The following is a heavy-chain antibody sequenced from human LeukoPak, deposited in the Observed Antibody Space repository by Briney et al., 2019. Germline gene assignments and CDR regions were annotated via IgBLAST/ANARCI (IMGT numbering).Heavy chain of an antibody. CDR2: IKHGGSEK. V-gene: IGHV3-7*01. D-gene: IGHD2-15*01. CDR3: ARDAYKDRYFDY. Sequence: GGSLRLSCAASGFTFTNYWMSWVRQAPGKGLEWVANIKHGGSEKYYVDSVKGRFTISRDNAKNSVYLQMNSLRAEDKAVYYCARDAYKDRYFDYWGQGTLVTVSS. J-gene: IGHJ4*02. CDR1: GFTFTNYW.